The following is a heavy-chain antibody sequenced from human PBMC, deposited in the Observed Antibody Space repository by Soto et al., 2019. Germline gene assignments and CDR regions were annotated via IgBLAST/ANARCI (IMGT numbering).Heavy chain of an antibody. J-gene: IGHJ4*02. D-gene: IGHD6-19*01. CDR3: ARDRAVAGGVGFYFDY. CDR2: IYHSGST. CDR1: SGSISSSNW. Sequence: LSLTCAVSSGSISSSNWWSWVRQPPGKGLEWIGEIYHSGSTNYNPSLKSRVTISVDTSKNQFSLKLSSVTAADTAVYYCARDRAVAGGVGFYFDYWGQGTLVTVSS. V-gene: IGHV4-4*02.